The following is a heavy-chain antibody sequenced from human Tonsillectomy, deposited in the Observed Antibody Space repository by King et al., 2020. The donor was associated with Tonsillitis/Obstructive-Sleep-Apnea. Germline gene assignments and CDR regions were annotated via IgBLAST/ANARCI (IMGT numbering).Heavy chain of an antibody. D-gene: IGHD6-6*01. V-gene: IGHV1-69*01. J-gene: IGHJ6*03. CDR2: IIPIFGTA. Sequence: QLVQSGAEVKKPGSSVKVSCKASGGTFSSYAISWVRQAPGQGLEWMGGIIPIFGTANYAQKLQGRVSITADESTRTAYMERSGLRSGGTAVYYCAREVGSSSDYYYYYMDVWGKGTTVTVSS. CDR3: AREVGSSSDYYYYYMDV. CDR1: GGTFSSYA.